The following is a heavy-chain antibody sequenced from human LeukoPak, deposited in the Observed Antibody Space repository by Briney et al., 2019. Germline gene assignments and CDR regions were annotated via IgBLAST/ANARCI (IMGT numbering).Heavy chain of an antibody. CDR1: GFTFSSYG. V-gene: IGHV3-30*02. CDR3: AKDLHIVVVTALGF. CDR2: IRYDGSNK. Sequence: PGGSLRLSCAASGFTFSSYGMHWVRQAPGKGLEWVAFIRYDGSNKYYADSVKGRFTISRDNSKNTLYLQMNSLRAGDTAVYYCAKDLHIVVVTALGFWGQGTLVTVSS. D-gene: IGHD2-21*02. J-gene: IGHJ4*02.